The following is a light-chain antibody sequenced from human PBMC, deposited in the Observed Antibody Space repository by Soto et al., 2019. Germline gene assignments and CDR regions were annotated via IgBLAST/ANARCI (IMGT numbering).Light chain of an antibody. CDR2: GAS. Sequence: EIVMTQSPATLSVSSGERATLSCRASQSVSSNLAWYQQKPGQAPRLLIYGASTRATGIPARFSGSGSGTGFTLTLSSLQSEDFAVYYCQQYNNWPQTFGQGTKVDNK. V-gene: IGKV3D-15*01. CDR1: QSVSSN. J-gene: IGKJ1*01. CDR3: QQYNNWPQT.